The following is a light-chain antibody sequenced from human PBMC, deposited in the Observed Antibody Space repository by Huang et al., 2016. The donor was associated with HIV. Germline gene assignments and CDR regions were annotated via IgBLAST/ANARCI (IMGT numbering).Light chain of an antibody. CDR1: QSLVHDNGYSY. V-gene: IGKV2-28*01. CDR3: MQSLQSLT. Sequence: DNVMTQSPLSLPVTPGEPASISCRSSQSLVHDNGYSYLDWYRQKPGQSPQVLIYMAAVRAPGIPDRFSGGGSGTNFTLEINRVDAEDVGTYYCMQSLQSLTFGGGTRLEIK. CDR2: MAA. J-gene: IGKJ4*01.